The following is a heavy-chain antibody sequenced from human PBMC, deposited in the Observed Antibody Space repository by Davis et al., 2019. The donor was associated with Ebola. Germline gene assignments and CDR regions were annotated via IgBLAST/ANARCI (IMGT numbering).Heavy chain of an antibody. D-gene: IGHD2-8*02. Sequence: PGGSLRLSCTVSGGSVSSGSYYWSWIRQPPGKGLEWIGYIYYSGSTNYNPSLKSRVTISVDTSKNQFSLKLSSVTAADTAVYYCAREYHTGHDYWGQGTLVTVSS. CDR1: GGSVSSGSYY. J-gene: IGHJ4*02. CDR3: AREYHTGHDY. V-gene: IGHV4-61*01. CDR2: IYYSGST.